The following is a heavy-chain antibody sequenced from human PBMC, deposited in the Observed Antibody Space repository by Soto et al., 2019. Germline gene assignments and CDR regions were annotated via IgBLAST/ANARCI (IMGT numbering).Heavy chain of an antibody. D-gene: IGHD3-10*01. Sequence: SETLSLTCTVSGGSISSGGYYWSWIRQHPGKGLEWIGYIYYSGSTYYNPSLKSRVTISVDTAKNQFSLKLSSVTAADTAVYYCARGETRGGYGPGSYPYYYYYGMDVWGQGTTVTVSS. CDR3: ARGETRGGYGPGSYPYYYYYGMDV. CDR1: GGSISSGGYY. J-gene: IGHJ6*02. CDR2: IYYSGST. V-gene: IGHV4-31*02.